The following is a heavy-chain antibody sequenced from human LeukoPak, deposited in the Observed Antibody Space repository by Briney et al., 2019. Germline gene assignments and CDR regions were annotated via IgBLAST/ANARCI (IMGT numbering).Heavy chain of an antibody. V-gene: IGHV4-59*12. Sequence: PSATLSLTCTVSGGSIITYYWSWIRQPPGKGLEWIGYIYYSGSTNYNPSLKSRVTISVDTSKNQFSLKLSSVTAADTAVYYCARDQAITIFGVPDAFDIWGQGTMVTVSS. CDR2: IYYSGST. CDR3: ARDQAITIFGVPDAFDI. D-gene: IGHD3-3*01. CDR1: GGSIITYY. J-gene: IGHJ3*02.